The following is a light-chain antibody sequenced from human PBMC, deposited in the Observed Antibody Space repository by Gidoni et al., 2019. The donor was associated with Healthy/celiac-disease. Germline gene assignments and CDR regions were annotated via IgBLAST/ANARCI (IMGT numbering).Light chain of an antibody. V-gene: IGKV3-11*01. CDR2: YAS. Sequence: EIVLTQSPATLSLSPGARATLSCRDSQSVSSYLAWYQQKPGQAPRLLIYYASNRATGIPARFSGSGSGTDFTLTISSLEPEDLAVYYCQQCSNWPYTFGQGTKLEIK. J-gene: IGKJ2*01. CDR3: QQCSNWPYT. CDR1: QSVSSY.